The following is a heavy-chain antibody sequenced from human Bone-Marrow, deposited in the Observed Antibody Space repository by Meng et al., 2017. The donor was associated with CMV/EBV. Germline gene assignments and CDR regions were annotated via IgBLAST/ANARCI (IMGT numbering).Heavy chain of an antibody. V-gene: IGHV1-2*02. D-gene: IGHD3-3*01. Sequence: ASVKVSCKASGYTFTEFYIHWVRQAPGQGLEWMGCINPHNGVTNYTHNFKGRFTLTRDTSINTAYMELSRLRSDDAAVYYCARRDDPWGGYPHYYGMDVWGQGTTVTFFS. CDR3: ARRDDPWGGYPHYYGMDV. J-gene: IGHJ6*02. CDR2: INPHNGVT. CDR1: GYTFTEFY.